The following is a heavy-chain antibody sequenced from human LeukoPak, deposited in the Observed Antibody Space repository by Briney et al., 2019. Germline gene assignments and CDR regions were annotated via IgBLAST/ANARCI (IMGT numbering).Heavy chain of an antibody. D-gene: IGHD3-22*01. CDR2: IVGSSSYT. V-gene: IGHV3-11*06. CDR3: AREGGYYDSSGYHESGAFDY. J-gene: IGHJ4*02. CDR1: GFNFRDYH. Sequence: PGGSLRLSCAASGFNFRDYHMSWIRQAPGKGLEWVAYIVGSSSYTNYADSVKGRFTISRDNGENSLYLQMNSVRAEDTAVYHCAREGGYYDSSGYHESGAFDYWGQGTLVTVSS.